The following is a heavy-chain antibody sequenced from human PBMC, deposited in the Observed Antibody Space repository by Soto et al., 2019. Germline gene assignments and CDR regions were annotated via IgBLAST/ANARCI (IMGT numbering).Heavy chain of an antibody. J-gene: IGHJ6*02. CDR2: IYPGDSDT. D-gene: IGHD6-13*01. Sequence: GESLKISCKGSGYSFTSYWIGWVRQMPGKGLEWMGIIYPGDSDTRYSPSSQGQVTISADKSISTAYLQWSSLKASDTAMYCCARLPGYSSSSTTGYYYGMDVWGQGTTVTVSS. V-gene: IGHV5-51*01. CDR1: GYSFTSYW. CDR3: ARLPGYSSSSTTGYYYGMDV.